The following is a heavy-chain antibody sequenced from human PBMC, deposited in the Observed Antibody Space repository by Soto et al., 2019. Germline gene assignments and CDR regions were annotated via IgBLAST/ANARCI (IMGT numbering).Heavy chain of an antibody. CDR1: GFTFSSYS. CDR2: ISSSSSTI. V-gene: IGHV3-48*01. J-gene: IGHJ4*02. Sequence: EVQLVESGGGLVQPGGSLRLSCAASGFTFSSYSMNWVRQAPGKGLEWVSYISSSSSTIYYADSVKGRFTISRDNAKNXMXPQMNSLRAEDTAVYYCATLSGDIVVVPAAYSGFTGWGQGTLVTVSS. CDR3: ATLSGDIVVVPAAYSGFTG. D-gene: IGHD2-2*01.